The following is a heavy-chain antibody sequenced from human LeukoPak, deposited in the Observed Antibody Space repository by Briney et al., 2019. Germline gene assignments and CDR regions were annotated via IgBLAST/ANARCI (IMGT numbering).Heavy chain of an antibody. J-gene: IGHJ6*03. CDR3: ASGYYYYMDA. Sequence: PSETLSLTCTISGGPISTSYWSWIRQPPGKGLEWIGYFFYGGSTKYNPSLKSRVTISADTSNNQFSLELSSVTAADTAVYYCASGYYYYMDAWGTGTTVIVSS. V-gene: IGHV4-59*08. CDR2: FFYGGST. CDR1: GGPISTSY.